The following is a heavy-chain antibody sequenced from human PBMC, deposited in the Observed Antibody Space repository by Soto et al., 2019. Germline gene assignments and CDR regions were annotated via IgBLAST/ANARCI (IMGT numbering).Heavy chain of an antibody. CDR3: ARPDFGDYWYFDL. D-gene: IGHD4-17*01. CDR2: IIPALGTT. CDR1: GGPFSSHT. V-gene: IGHV1-69*08. J-gene: IGHJ2*01. Sequence: QDQLVQSGAEVKKPGSSVKVSCTAFGGPFSSHTFSWVRQAPGQGLEWMGRIIPALGTTTYAQKFQGRVTITADESVTTVYMELNSLRTEDTAVYYCARPDFGDYWYFDLWGRGTLVTVSP.